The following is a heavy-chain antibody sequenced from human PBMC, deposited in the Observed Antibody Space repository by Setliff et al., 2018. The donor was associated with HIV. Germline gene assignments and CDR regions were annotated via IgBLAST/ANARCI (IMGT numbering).Heavy chain of an antibody. V-gene: IGHV5-51*01. D-gene: IGHD2-2*01. Sequence: GESLKISCTGAGYSFTSYWIDWARQMPGKGLEWMGIIYPGDSDTRYRPSFQGQVTIAVDKSINTAYLQWSRLKASDTAMYYCSRLGFWGGLPAAIPNYYYYMDVWGKGTTVTVSS. CDR2: IYPGDSDT. CDR3: SRLGFWGGLPAAIPNYYYYMDV. J-gene: IGHJ6*03. CDR1: GYSFTSYW.